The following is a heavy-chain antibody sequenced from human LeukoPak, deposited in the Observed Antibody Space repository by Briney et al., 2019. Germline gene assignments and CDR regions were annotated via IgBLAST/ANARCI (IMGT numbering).Heavy chain of an antibody. D-gene: IGHD6-13*01. CDR3: AGRGIGSSWDY. J-gene: IGHJ4*02. CDR2: IKQDGSQK. Sequence: PGGSLRLSCAASGFSFSSYWMSWVRQAPGKGLEWVANIKQDGSQKYYVDSVKGRFTISRDNARNSLYLQMNSLRAEDTAVYYCAGRGIGSSWDYWGQGTLVPVSS. V-gene: IGHV3-7*02. CDR1: GFSFSSYW.